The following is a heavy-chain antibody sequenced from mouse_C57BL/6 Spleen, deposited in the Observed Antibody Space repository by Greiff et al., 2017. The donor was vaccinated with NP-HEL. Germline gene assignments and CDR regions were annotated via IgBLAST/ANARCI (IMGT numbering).Heavy chain of an antibody. CDR3: ARGAARATAWFAY. CDR2: INPNNGGT. Sequence: EVQLQQSGPELVKPGASVKISCKASGYTFTDYYMNWVKQSHGKSLEWIGDINPNNGGTSYNQKFKGKATLTVDKSSSTAYMELRSLTSEDSAVYYCARGAARATAWFAYWGQGTLVTVSA. D-gene: IGHD3-1*01. CDR1: GYTFTDYY. V-gene: IGHV1-26*01. J-gene: IGHJ3*01.